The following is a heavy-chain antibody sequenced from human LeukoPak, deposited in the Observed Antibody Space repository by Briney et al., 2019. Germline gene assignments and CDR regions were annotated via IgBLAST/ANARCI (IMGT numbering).Heavy chain of an antibody. CDR1: GFTFTNSA. J-gene: IGHJ4*02. D-gene: IGHD5-24*01. CDR3: AAAPIEMQQRGFDY. CDR2: IVVASGNT. Sequence: GTSVTVSFKSSGFTFTNSAMQWVRQARGQRLEWIGWIVVASGNTKYAQKFQERAPITRDMSTSTAYMELSSLSPEDTAVYYCAAAPIEMQQRGFDYWGQGTLVTVSS. V-gene: IGHV1-58*02.